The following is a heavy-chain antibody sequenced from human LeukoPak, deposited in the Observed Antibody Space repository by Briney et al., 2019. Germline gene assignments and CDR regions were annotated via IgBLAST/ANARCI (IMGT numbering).Heavy chain of an antibody. J-gene: IGHJ4*02. D-gene: IGHD5-24*01. CDR3: AKRDGYSYGGIDY. CDR1: GFTFYDYA. Sequence: GRSLRLSCAASGFTFYDYAMHWVRHAPGKGLEWVSGISWNSGSIGYADSVKGRFTISRDNAKNSLYLQMNSLRAEDTALYYCAKRDGYSYGGIDYWGQGTLVTVSS. V-gene: IGHV3-9*01. CDR2: ISWNSGSI.